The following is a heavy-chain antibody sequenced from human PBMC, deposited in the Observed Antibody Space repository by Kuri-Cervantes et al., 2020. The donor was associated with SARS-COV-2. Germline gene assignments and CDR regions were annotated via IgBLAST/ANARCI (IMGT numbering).Heavy chain of an antibody. D-gene: IGHD2-21*01. Sequence: GESLKISCAAPGFTFSSCAMHWVRLAPGKGLEWVAFISYDGSNEYYADSVRGRFTISRDNSNNTLYLQVNRLRAEDTALYYCAKDRVGVLDSWGQGTQVTVSS. CDR3: AKDRVGVLDS. V-gene: IGHV3-30*01. CDR2: ISYDGSNE. J-gene: IGHJ5*01. CDR1: GFTFSSCA.